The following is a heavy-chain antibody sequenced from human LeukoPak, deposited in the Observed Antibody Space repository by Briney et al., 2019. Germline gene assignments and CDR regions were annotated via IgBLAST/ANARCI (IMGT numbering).Heavy chain of an antibody. CDR1: GFTFVDYG. CDR2: INYNGAIT. V-gene: IGHV3-20*04. Sequence: GGSLRLSCATSGFTFVDYGLRWVRRAPGKGLEWLCAINYNGAITDYADSVKGRFTISRDSAKNSLYLRMDSLRAEDTALYYCARDRLGPSFSVSHFDLWGQGTLVTVSS. D-gene: IGHD3-3*02. J-gene: IGHJ4*02. CDR3: ARDRLGPSFSVSHFDL.